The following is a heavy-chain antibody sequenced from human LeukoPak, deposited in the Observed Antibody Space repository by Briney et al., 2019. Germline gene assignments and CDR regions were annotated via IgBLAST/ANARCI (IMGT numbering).Heavy chain of an antibody. J-gene: IGHJ4*02. V-gene: IGHV4-38-2*01. D-gene: IGHD5-24*01. CDR2: IYHSGST. Sequence: PSETLSLTCAVSGYSISSGYYWGWIRQPPGKGLEWIGSIYHSGSTYYNPSPKSRVTISVDTSKNQFSLKLSSVTAADTAVYYCARHSGEEMATTDFDYWGQGTLVTVSS. CDR3: ARHSGEEMATTDFDY. CDR1: GYSISSGYY.